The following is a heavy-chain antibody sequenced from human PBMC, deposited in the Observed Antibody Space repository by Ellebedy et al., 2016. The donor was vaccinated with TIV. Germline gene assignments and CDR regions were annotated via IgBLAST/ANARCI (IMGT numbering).Heavy chain of an antibody. CDR3: ATDYIGKSGAYDT. J-gene: IGHJ3*01. D-gene: IGHD2-15*01. CDR1: GFTFSRYG. CDR2: ISHDGKDT. Sequence: PGGSLRLSCAVSGFTFSRYGFHRVRQAPGEGLAWVAAISHDGKDTFYAASVKGRFTISRDNSMKTVNVEMNSLRPEDTAVYFCATDYIGKSGAYDTWGQGTLVIVSS. V-gene: IGHV3-30*03.